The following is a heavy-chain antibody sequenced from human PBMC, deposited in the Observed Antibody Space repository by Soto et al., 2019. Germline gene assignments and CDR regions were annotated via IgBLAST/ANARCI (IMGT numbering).Heavy chain of an antibody. CDR1: GYSFINFD. CDR2: MNPGSGKT. V-gene: IGHV1-8*02. J-gene: IGHJ5*02. D-gene: IGHD6-13*01. Sequence: QVKLVQSGAEVKEPGASVRVSCKASGYSFINFDISWVRQAAGQGPEWLGWMNPGSGKTGYTSKFQGRVAMTRDASTATSHLDLTSLTSDDTAVYYCARMASAGTLNWFDPWGPGTLVTVSS. CDR3: ARMASAGTLNWFDP.